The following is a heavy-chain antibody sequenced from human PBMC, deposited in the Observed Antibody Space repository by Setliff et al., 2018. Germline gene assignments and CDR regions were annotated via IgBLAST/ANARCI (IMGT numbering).Heavy chain of an antibody. Sequence: GESLKISCVASGFAFSTYGMRWVRQAPGKGLEWVAFIRYDGSYKYYEDSVKGRFTISRDNSENTLDLQMNSLRVEDTALYYCAKVKKQLIRGSGFDYWGQGTLVTVSS. D-gene: IGHD1-1*01. CDR1: GFAFSTYG. J-gene: IGHJ4*02. CDR2: IRYDGSYK. CDR3: AKVKKQLIRGSGFDY. V-gene: IGHV3-30*02.